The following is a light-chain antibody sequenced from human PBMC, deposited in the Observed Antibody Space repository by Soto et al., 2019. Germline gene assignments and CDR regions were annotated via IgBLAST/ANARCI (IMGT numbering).Light chain of an antibody. CDR3: QQNASSPRT. J-gene: IGKJ1*01. V-gene: IGKV3-20*01. CDR2: GAS. CDR1: QSVSSSY. Sequence: EIVLTQSPGTLSLSPGERVTLSCRASQSVSSSYLAWYQQKPGQAPRLLLYGASSRATGIPDRFSGSGSGTDFTLTISRLEHEDFAVYYCQQNASSPRTFGQGTRVEIK.